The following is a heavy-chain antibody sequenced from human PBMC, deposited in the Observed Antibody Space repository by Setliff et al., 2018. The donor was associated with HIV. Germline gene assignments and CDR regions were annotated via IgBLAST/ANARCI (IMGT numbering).Heavy chain of an antibody. Sequence: KPSETLSLTCTVSGGSISTDDYYWNWIRQPTGKGVEWIGYITYSGSAYYNPSLKSRVTISIDTSNNQISLRLSSVTAADTAMYYCFRYDYGYNGKGFDYCVPGTLFTVSS. J-gene: IGHJ4*02. V-gene: IGHV4-30-4*08. CDR2: ITYSGSA. CDR3: FRYDYGYNGKGFDY. D-gene: IGHD4-17*01. CDR1: GGSISTDDYY.